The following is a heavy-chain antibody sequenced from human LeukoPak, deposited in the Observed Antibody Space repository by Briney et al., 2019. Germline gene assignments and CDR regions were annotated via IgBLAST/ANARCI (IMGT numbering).Heavy chain of an antibody. J-gene: IGHJ4*02. V-gene: IGHV4-59*01. D-gene: IGHD2-15*01. CDR1: GASISSSH. Sequence: SETLSLTCTVSGASISSSHWSWIRQPPGKGLEWIGYINYKGITNYNPSLRSRVTISSDTSKNQFSLNLNSVTTADAAVYYCARVPPQRCPGDSCYPIFDYWGQGTLVTVSS. CDR2: INYKGIT. CDR3: ARVPPQRCPGDSCYPIFDY.